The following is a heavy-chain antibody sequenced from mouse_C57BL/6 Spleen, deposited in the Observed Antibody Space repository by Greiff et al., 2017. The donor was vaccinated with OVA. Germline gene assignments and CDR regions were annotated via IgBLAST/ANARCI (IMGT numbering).Heavy chain of an antibody. CDR1: GFTFSDYY. CDR2: INSDGSST. J-gene: IGHJ1*03. CDR3: ARGAGTGRYFDV. V-gene: IGHV5-16*01. Sequence: EVKLVESEGGLVQPGSSMKLSCTASGFTFSDYYMAWVRQVPEKGLEWVANINSDGSSTYYLDSLKSRFIISRDNAKNILYLQMSSLKSEDTATYYCARGAGTGRYFDVWGTGTTVTVSS. D-gene: IGHD4-1*01.